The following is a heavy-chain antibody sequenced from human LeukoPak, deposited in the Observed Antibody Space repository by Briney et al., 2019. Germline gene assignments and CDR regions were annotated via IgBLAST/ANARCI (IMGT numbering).Heavy chain of an antibody. D-gene: IGHD2-15*01. Sequence: PGGSLRLSCAASGFTFSNYAMSWVRQAPGRGLEWVSAISGSGDNTYYADSVKGRFTISRDNSRNTLYLQMNTLRAEDTAVYFCAKSPVSSCRGSFCYPFDYWGQGNLVTVSS. CDR1: GFTFSNYA. CDR3: AKSPVSSCRGSFCYPFDY. J-gene: IGHJ4*02. V-gene: IGHV3-23*01. CDR2: ISGSGDNT.